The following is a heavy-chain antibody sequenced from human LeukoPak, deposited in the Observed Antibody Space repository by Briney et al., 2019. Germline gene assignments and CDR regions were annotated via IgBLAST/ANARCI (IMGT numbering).Heavy chain of an antibody. CDR1: GYTFTSYA. J-gene: IGHJ5*02. Sequence: ASVKVSCKASGYTFTSYAMNWVRQAPGQGLEWMGWINTNTGNPTYAQGFTGRFVFSLDTSVSTAYLQISSLKAEDTAVYYRARDPRYCSSTSCYFGGSFDPWGQGTLVTVSS. CDR2: INTNTGNP. D-gene: IGHD2-2*01. V-gene: IGHV7-4-1*02. CDR3: ARDPRYCSSTSCYFGGSFDP.